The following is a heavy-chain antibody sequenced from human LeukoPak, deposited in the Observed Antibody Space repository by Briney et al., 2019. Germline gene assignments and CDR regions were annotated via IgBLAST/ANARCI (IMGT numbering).Heavy chain of an antibody. CDR2: IYYSGST. Sequence: PSETLSLTCTVSGGSISSSSYYWGWIRQPPGKGLEWIGSIYYSGSTYYTPSLKSRVTISVDTSTNQFSLKLSSVTAADTAVYYCARSNYGNFDPWGQGTLVTVSS. CDR3: ARSNYGNFDP. CDR1: GGSISSSSYY. D-gene: IGHD1-7*01. V-gene: IGHV4-39*01. J-gene: IGHJ5*02.